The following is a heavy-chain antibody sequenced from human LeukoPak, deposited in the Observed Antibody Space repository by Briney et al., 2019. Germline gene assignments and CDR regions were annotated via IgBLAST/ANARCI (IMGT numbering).Heavy chain of an antibody. J-gene: IGHJ3*02. V-gene: IGHV4-34*01. CDR1: GGSFSGYY. CDR3: ARLIPRGSAFDI. Sequence: SETLSLTCAVYGGSFSGYYWSWIRQPPGKGLEWIGEINHSGSTNYNPSLKSRVTISVDTPKNQFSLKLSSVTAADTAVYYCARLIPRGSAFDIWGQGTMVTVSS. CDR2: INHSGST. D-gene: IGHD3-10*01.